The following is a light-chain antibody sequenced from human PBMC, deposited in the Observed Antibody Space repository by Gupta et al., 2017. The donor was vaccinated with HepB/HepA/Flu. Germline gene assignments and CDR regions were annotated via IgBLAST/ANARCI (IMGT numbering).Light chain of an antibody. J-gene: IGLJ2*01. CDR1: SGHSTHI. V-gene: IGLV4-60*03. CDR2: LESSGNY. CDR3: GTWDINTGV. Sequence: VLTPSSSDSASLGSSVKLTCTLSSGHSTHILAWHQQQPGKAPRYLMKLESSGNYNKGGGVPDRFSGSSSGADRDLTISNLQSEDEADYYCGTWDINTGVFGGGTKLTVL.